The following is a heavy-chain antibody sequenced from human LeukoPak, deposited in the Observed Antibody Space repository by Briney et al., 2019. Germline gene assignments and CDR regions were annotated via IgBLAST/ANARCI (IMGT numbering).Heavy chain of an antibody. J-gene: IGHJ4*02. V-gene: IGHV3-23*01. CDR1: GFIFRSYA. D-gene: IGHD3-3*01. CDR3: AKFPKSENCFDY. CDR2: ISSSGGST. Sequence: GGSLRLSCAASGFIFRSYAMNWVRQAPGKGLEWVSTISSSGGSTYYADSVKGRFTISRDNSKNTLYLQMNSLRAEDTAIYYCAKFPKSENCFDYWGQGTLVTVSS.